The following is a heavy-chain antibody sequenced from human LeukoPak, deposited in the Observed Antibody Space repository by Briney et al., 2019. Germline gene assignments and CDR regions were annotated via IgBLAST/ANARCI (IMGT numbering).Heavy chain of an antibody. CDR2: INPDGNKK. D-gene: IGHD5-18*01. J-gene: IGHJ4*02. Sequence: GGSPRLSCAASGFSFNRYRMNWVRQAPGKGLEWVASINPDGNKKYSADSVKGRFTISRDNAENSLYLQMNSLRVEDTAFYYCARDLAYSRLDYWGQGMLVTVSS. V-gene: IGHV3-7*01. CDR3: ARDLAYSRLDY. CDR1: GFSFNRYR.